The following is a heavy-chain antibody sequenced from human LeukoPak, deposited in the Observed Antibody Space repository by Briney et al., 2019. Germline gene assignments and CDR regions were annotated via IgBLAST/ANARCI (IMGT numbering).Heavy chain of an antibody. CDR1: GYTFTGYY. CDR2: MNPNSGGT. Sequence: GASVTVSCLASGYTFTGYYMHWVRPAPGQGREWMGWMNPNSGGTNYAQKFQGRVTMTRDTSISTAYMELSRLRSDDTAVYYCAREGKVYDCSGYYLKIWGQGTLVTVSS. J-gene: IGHJ4*02. V-gene: IGHV1-2*02. CDR3: AREGKVYDCSGYYLKI. D-gene: IGHD3-22*01.